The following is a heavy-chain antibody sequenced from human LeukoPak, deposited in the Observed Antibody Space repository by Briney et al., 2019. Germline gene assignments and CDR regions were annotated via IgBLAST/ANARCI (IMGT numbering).Heavy chain of an antibody. V-gene: IGHV4-61*08. CDR2: IYYSGST. J-gene: IGHJ4*02. D-gene: IGHD3-10*01. CDR1: GGSVSSGGYY. CDR3: ARVMARRLQHGSDY. Sequence: PSETLSLTCTVSGGSVSSGGYYWSWIRQPPGKGLEWIGYIYYSGSTNYNPSLKSRVTISVDTSKNQFSLKLSSVTAADTAVYYCARVMARRLQHGSDYWGQGTLVTVSS.